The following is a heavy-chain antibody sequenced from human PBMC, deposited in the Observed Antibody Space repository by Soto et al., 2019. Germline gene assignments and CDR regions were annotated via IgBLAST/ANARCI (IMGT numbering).Heavy chain of an antibody. Sequence: GASVKVSCKASGYTFTSYAMHWVRQAPGQRLEWMGWINAGNGNTKYSQKFQGRVTITRDTSASTAYMELSSLRSEDTAVYYCAGDAVVRRVHNWFDPWGQGTLVTVSS. J-gene: IGHJ5*02. CDR1: GYTFTSYA. CDR2: INAGNGNT. D-gene: IGHD1-1*01. V-gene: IGHV1-3*01. CDR3: AGDAVVRRVHNWFDP.